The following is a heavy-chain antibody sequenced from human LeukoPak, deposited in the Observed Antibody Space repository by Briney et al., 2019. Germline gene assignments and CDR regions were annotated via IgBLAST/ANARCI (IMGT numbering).Heavy chain of an antibody. Sequence: GSLRLSCAASGFTFSSYSMNWVRQAPGKGLEWGSSITWNGGSRGYADSVKGRFTISRDNAKNSLYLQMNSLRAEDTAVYYCARETYYYDSSTYFRATDYWGQGTLVTVSS. J-gene: IGHJ4*02. CDR2: ITWNGGSR. CDR1: GFTFSSYS. V-gene: IGHV3-48*04. CDR3: ARETYYYDSSTYFRATDY. D-gene: IGHD3-22*01.